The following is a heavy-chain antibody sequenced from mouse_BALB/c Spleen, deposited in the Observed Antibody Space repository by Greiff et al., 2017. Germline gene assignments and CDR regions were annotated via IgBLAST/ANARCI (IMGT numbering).Heavy chain of an antibody. CDR1: GFTFSSYA. CDR3: AKEETYYAMDY. Sequence: EVKLVESGGGLVKPGGSLKLSCAASGFTFSSYAMSWVRQTPEKRLEWVASISSGGSYTYYPDTVTGRFTISRDNAKNTLYLEMSSLRSEDTAMYYCAKEETYYAMDYWGQGTSVTVSS. CDR2: ISSGGSYT. V-gene: IGHV5-9-4*01. J-gene: IGHJ4*01.